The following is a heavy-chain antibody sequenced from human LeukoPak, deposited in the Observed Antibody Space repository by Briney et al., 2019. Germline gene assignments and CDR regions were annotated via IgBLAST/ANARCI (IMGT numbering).Heavy chain of an antibody. CDR1: GYTFTSYY. V-gene: IGHV1-46*01. CDR2: INPSGGST. D-gene: IGHD3-22*01. CDR3: ARDYYYYYDSSGYFDY. Sequence: ASVKVSCKASGYTFTSYYMHWVRQAPGQGLEWMGIINPSGGSTSYAQKFQGRVTMTRDMSTSTVYMELSSLRSEDTAVYYCARDYYYYYDSSGYFDYWGQGTLVTVSS. J-gene: IGHJ4*02.